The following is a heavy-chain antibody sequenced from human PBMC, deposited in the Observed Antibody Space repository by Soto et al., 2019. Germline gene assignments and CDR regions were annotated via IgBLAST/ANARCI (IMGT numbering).Heavy chain of an antibody. CDR1: GFTFSSYG. J-gene: IGHJ3*02. D-gene: IGHD3-22*01. Sequence: QVQLVESGGGVVQPGRSLRLSCAASGFTFSSYGMHWVRQAPGKGLEWVAVISYDGSNKYYADSVKGRFTISRDNSKNPLYLQMNSLRAEDTAVYYCWVYYYDSSGYYYAFDIWGQGTMVTVSS. V-gene: IGHV3-30*03. CDR3: WVYYYDSSGYYYAFDI. CDR2: ISYDGSNK.